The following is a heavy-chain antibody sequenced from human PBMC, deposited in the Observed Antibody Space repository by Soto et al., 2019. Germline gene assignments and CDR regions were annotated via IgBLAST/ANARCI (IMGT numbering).Heavy chain of an antibody. CDR2: ISSSSSTI. J-gene: IGHJ5*02. CDR1: GFTFSSYS. D-gene: IGHD3-3*01. CDR3: ARESRFLEWLSLNWFDP. Sequence: GGFLRLSCAVSGFTFSSYSMNWVRQAPGKGLEWVSYISSSSSTIYYADSVKGRFTISRDNAKNSLYLQMNSLRDEDTAVYYCARESRFLEWLSLNWFDPWGQGTLVTVSS. V-gene: IGHV3-48*02.